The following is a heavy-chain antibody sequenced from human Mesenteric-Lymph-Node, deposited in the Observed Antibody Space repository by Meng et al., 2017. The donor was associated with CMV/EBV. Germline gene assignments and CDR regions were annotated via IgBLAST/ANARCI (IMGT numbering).Heavy chain of an antibody. CDR1: GFTFSSYA. CDR2: ISYDGSDK. J-gene: IGHJ4*02. D-gene: IGHD3-3*01. CDR3: ARSRLYYDFWGGPGDSDY. V-gene: IGHV3-30-3*01. Sequence: GEPLKISCAASGFTFSSYAMHWVRQAPGKGLEWVAIISYDGSDKYYADSVKGRFTISRDNSKDTLYLQMNSLRAEDTAVYYCARSRLYYDFWGGPGDSDYWGQGTLVTVSS.